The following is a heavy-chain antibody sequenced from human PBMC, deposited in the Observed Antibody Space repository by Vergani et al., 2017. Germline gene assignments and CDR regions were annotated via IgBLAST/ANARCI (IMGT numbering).Heavy chain of an antibody. D-gene: IGHD3-10*01. CDR1: GGSISSSSYY. Sequence: QLQLQESGPGLVKPSETLSLTCTVSGGSISSSSYYWGWIRQPPGKGLEWIGSIYYSGSTYYNPSLKSRVTISVDTSKNQFSLKLSSVTAADTAVYYCASGYGSGSYYVFHFFDYWGQGTLVTVSS. V-gene: IGHV4-39*01. CDR2: IYYSGST. J-gene: IGHJ4*02. CDR3: ASGYGSGSYYVFHFFDY.